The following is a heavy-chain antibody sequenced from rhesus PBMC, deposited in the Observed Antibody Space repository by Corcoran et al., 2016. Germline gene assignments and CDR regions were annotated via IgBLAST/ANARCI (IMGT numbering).Heavy chain of an antibody. CDR3: ATIRGGLDS. CDR1: GASISSYW. Sequence: QVQLQESGPGLVKPSETLSLTCAVSGASISSYWWSWIRQPPGKGLEWIGEINGNSGSTHYHPSLKIRFTISKDASKNQFSLKLSSVTAAATAVYYWATIRGGLDSWGQGVVVTVSS. V-gene: IGHV4-80*01. CDR2: INGNSGST. J-gene: IGHJ6*01.